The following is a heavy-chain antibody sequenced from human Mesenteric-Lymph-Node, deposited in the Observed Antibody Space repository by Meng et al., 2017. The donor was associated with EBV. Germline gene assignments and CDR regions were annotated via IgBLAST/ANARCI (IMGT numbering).Heavy chain of an antibody. Sequence: GPVLWKPFGTPSPPRTCPGCSGSSGGYHWSWIRQPPGKGLEWIWYIYYRGSTNYNPSLKSRVTISVDTSKYQFSLKLSSVTAADTAVYYCALIIVGATHFDYWGQGTLVTVSS. D-gene: IGHD1-26*01. V-gene: IGHV4-61*08. CDR3: ALIIVGATHFDY. CDR2: IYYRGST. CDR1: GCSGSSGGYH. J-gene: IGHJ4*02.